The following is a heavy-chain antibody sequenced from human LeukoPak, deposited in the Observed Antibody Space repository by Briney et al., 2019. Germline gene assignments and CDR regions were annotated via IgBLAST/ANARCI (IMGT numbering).Heavy chain of an antibody. D-gene: IGHD2-2*01. J-gene: IGHJ2*01. CDR1: GFTFSSYA. Sequence: PGGSLRLSCAASGFTFSSYAMSWVRQAPGGGREWVSAIVGSGGSTYYADSVKGRFTISRDNSKNTLYLQMNSLKAEHTTVYYCAEDIVVGPAAPWVSGLWGRGTPGTVSS. CDR3: AEDIVVGPAAPWVSGL. V-gene: IGHV3-23*01. CDR2: IVGSGGST.